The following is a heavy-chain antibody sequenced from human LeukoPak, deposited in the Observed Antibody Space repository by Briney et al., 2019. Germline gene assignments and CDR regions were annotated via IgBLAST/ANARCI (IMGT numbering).Heavy chain of an antibody. Sequence: GGSLRLSCAASGFTFSSYSMNWVRQAPGKGLEWVSSISSSSSYIYYADSVKGRFTISRDNAKNSLYLQMNSLRAEDTAVYYCARGISERSTIFGVGGNGFDIWGQGTMVTVSS. CDR1: GFTFSSYS. V-gene: IGHV3-21*04. CDR2: ISSSSSYI. CDR3: ARGISERSTIFGVGGNGFDI. J-gene: IGHJ3*02. D-gene: IGHD3-3*01.